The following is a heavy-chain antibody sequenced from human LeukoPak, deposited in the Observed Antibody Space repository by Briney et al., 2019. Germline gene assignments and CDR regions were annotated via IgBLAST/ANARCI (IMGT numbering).Heavy chain of an antibody. CDR2: IYYSGST. V-gene: IGHV4-30-4*01. CDR1: GGSISSGDYY. J-gene: IGHJ4*02. CDR3: ARAVVWGSYRPLDY. D-gene: IGHD3-16*02. Sequence: PSQTLSLTGTVSGGSISSGDYYWSWIRQPPGKGLEWIGYIYYSGSTYYNPSLKSRVTISVDTSKNQFSLKLSSVTAADTAVYYCARAVVWGSYRPLDYWGQGTLVTVSS.